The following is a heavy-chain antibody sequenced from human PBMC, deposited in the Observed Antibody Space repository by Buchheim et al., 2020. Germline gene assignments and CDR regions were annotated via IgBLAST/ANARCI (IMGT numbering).Heavy chain of an antibody. CDR1: GFTFSSYA. CDR2: ISSDGSNK. D-gene: IGHD2-8*02. J-gene: IGHJ4*02. CDR3: TRVWYYFDY. V-gene: IGHV3-30-3*01. Sequence: QVQLVESGGGVVQPGRSLRLSCAASGFTFSSYAMHWVRQAPGKGLEWVAVISSDGSNKYYADSVKGRFTISSANSKNTLYLQMNSLRTEDTAVYYCTRVWYYFDYWGQGT.